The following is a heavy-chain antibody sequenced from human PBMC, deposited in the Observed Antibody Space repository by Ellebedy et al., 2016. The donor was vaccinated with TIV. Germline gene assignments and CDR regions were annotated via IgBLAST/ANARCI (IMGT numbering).Heavy chain of an antibody. Sequence: PGGSLRLSCAASGFTFSDYYMSWIRQAPGKGPEWVSYISSSGSTIYYADSVKGRFTISRDNAKNSLYLQMNSLRAEDTALYYCARGGRGVTMVRGDYYYYGMDVWGQGTTVTVSS. CDR1: GFTFSDYY. CDR3: ARGGRGVTMVRGDYYYYGMDV. V-gene: IGHV3-11*01. D-gene: IGHD3-10*01. CDR2: ISSSGSTI. J-gene: IGHJ6*02.